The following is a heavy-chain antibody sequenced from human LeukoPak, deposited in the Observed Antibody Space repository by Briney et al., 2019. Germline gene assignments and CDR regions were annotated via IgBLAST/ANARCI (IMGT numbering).Heavy chain of an antibody. V-gene: IGHV1-2*06. CDR2: INPNSGGT. CDR3: ATTSGYFYY. CDR1: GYSITGYY. Sequence: ASVKVSCKASGYSITGYYLHWVRQAPGQGLEWMGRINPNSGGTNSAQKFQGRITMTRDTSISTAYMELSRLRSDDTAVYYCATTSGYFYYWGQGTLVTVSS. D-gene: IGHD1-26*01. J-gene: IGHJ4*02.